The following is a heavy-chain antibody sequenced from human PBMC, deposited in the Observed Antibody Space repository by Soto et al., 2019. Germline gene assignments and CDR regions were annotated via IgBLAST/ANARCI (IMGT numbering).Heavy chain of an antibody. CDR2: ISATGGST. CDR3: AKGFIRDCGGDCTVDT. CDR1: GFTFSGYT. Sequence: SGGSLRLSCAASGFTFSGYTMSWVRQAPGKGLEWVSGISATGGSTYYADSVKGRFTFSRDNSKNTLYLQMNSLRAEDTAVYYCAKGFIRDCGGDCTVDTWGQGTLVTVSS. D-gene: IGHD2-21*02. J-gene: IGHJ5*02. V-gene: IGHV3-23*01.